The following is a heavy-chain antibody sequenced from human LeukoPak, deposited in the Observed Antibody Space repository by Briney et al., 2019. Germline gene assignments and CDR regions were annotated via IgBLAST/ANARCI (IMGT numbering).Heavy chain of an antibody. V-gene: IGHV3-21*03. Sequence: GGSLRLSCAASGFTFSSYAMSWVRQAPGKGLEWVSAISSSGSTIYYADSVKGRFTISRDNAKNSLYLQMNSLRAEDTSVYYSAIYHAPASSAFDYWGQGTLVTVSS. CDR2: ISSSGSTI. D-gene: IGHD2-15*01. J-gene: IGHJ4*02. CDR1: GFTFSSYA. CDR3: AIYHAPASSAFDY.